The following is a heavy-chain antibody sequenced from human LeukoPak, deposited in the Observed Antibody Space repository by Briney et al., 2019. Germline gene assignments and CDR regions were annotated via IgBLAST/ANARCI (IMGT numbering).Heavy chain of an antibody. CDR1: GYTFTNYY. Sequence: ASVKVSCKASGYTFTNYYMHWVRQAPGQGLEWMGIINPSGGSTSYAQKFQGRVTMTRDTSTSTVYMELSSLRSEDTAVYYCARGAGYSSSWPPSYYYYGMDVWGQGTTVTVSS. J-gene: IGHJ6*02. V-gene: IGHV1-46*01. CDR2: INPSGGST. CDR3: ARGAGYSSSWPPSYYYYGMDV. D-gene: IGHD6-13*01.